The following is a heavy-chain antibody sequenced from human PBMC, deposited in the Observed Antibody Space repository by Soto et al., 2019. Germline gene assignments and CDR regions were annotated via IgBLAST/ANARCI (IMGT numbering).Heavy chain of an antibody. Sequence: SCKVSGYTLTELSMHWVLQAPGKGLEWVTFTSYDGSINYYADSVKGRFTMSRDNSKNLLYLQMNSLRTEDTAVYYCVRRSTVSYYAVDVWGQGTTVTVSS. CDR3: VRRSTVSYYAVDV. CDR1: GYTLTELS. D-gene: IGHD4-17*01. J-gene: IGHJ6*02. CDR2: TSYDGSIN. V-gene: IGHV3-30*04.